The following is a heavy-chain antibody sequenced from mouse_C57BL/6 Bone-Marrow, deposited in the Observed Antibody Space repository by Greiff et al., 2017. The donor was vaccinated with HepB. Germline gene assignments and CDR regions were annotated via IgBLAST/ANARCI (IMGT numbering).Heavy chain of an antibody. CDR2: IYPGNSDT. CDR3: TRGRGLRTRDY. V-gene: IGHV1-5*01. CDR1: GYTFTSYW. D-gene: IGHD2-4*01. J-gene: IGHJ2*01. Sequence: EVKLQHSGTVLARPGASVKMSCKTSGYTFTSYWMHWVKQRPGQGLEWIGAIYPGNSDTSYNQKFKGKAKLTAVTSASTAYMELSSLTNEDSAVYYCTRGRGLRTRDYWGQGTTLTVSS.